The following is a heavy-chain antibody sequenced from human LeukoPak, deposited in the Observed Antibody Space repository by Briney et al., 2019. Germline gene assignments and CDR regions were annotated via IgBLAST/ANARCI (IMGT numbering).Heavy chain of an antibody. CDR2: INPNSGGT. D-gene: IGHD3-10*01. CDR1: GYTFTGYY. CDR3: ARDPQPYYYGSGSYYNEYYFAY. J-gene: IGHJ4*02. Sequence: GASVKVSCKASGYTFTGYYMHWVRQAPGQGLEWMGWINPNSGGTNYAQKFQGRVTMTRDTSISTAYMELSRLRSDDTAVYYCARDPQPYYYGSGSYYNEYYFAYWGQGTLVTVSS. V-gene: IGHV1-2*02.